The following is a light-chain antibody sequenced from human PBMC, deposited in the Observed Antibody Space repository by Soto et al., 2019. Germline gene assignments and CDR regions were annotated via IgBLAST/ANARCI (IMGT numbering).Light chain of an antibody. J-gene: IGKJ1*01. V-gene: IGKV3-20*01. CDR2: GAS. Sequence: EIVLTQSPGTLSLSPGERATLSCRASQSVGSSLSLYQQKQGQAPRLLFYGASNRATAIPDRFSGSGFGTDFTLTITRLEPEDFAVYYCQQYGDSPQTFGPGTKVEI. CDR1: QSVGSS. CDR3: QQYGDSPQT.